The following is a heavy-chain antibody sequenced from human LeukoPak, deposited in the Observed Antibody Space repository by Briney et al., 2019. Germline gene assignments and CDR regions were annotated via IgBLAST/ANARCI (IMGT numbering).Heavy chain of an antibody. CDR2: ISDSGGST. CDR1: GFTFSSYA. CDR3: ARDLGVTTFHYYYGLDV. D-gene: IGHD2-21*02. Sequence: GGSLRLSCAASGFTFSSYAMSWVRQAPGKGLEWVSTISDSGGSTYYADSVKGRFTISRDNSKNTLFLQWNSLRAEDTAVYYCARDLGVTTFHYYYGLDVWGQGTTVTVS. V-gene: IGHV3-23*01. J-gene: IGHJ6*02.